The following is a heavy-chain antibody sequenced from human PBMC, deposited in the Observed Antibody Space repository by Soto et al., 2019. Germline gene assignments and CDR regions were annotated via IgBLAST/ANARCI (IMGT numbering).Heavy chain of an antibody. Sequence: AETLSLTCTVSGVSISSYYLHWIRQPPGKGLEWIGYIYYSGSTNYNPSLKSRVTISVDTSKNQFSLKLSSVTAADTAVYYCARTYYDFWRGYSLYFDYGGKGTLVTVS. CDR2: IYYSGST. D-gene: IGHD3-3*01. CDR3: ARTYYDFWRGYSLYFDY. J-gene: IGHJ4*02. CDR1: GVSISSYY. V-gene: IGHV4-59*01.